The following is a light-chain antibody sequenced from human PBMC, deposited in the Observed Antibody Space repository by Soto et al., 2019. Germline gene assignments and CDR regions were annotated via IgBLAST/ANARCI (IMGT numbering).Light chain of an antibody. Sequence: EIVLTQSPDTLYLSPGDRATLSCRASQSVTTFLAWYQQRPGQAPRLLIYDASKRATGVPARFSGSGSGTDFTLTISCLEPEDFAIYFCQQRGNWPPITFGQGTRLEIK. CDR2: DAS. J-gene: IGKJ5*01. V-gene: IGKV3-11*01. CDR1: QSVTTF. CDR3: QQRGNWPPIT.